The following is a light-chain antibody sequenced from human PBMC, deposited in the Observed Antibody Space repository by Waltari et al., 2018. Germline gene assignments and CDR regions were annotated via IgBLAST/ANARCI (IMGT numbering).Light chain of an antibody. CDR2: EGS. V-gene: IGLV2-23*01. CDR1: SRDIGTYNL. CDR3: SSYAGTSTWV. Sequence: QSALTQPASVSGSPGQSITISCTGTSRDIGTYNLVSWYQQHPDKAPKLMIYEGSKRPSGVSNRFSGSKSGNTASLTISGLQAEDEADYYCSSYAGTSTWVFGGGTKLTVL. J-gene: IGLJ3*02.